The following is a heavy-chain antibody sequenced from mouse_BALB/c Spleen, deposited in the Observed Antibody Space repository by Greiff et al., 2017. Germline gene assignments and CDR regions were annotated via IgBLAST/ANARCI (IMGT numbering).Heavy chain of an antibody. D-gene: IGHD2-4*01. V-gene: IGHV8-12*01. CDR1: GFSLSTSGMG. Sequence: QVTLKVSGPGILQPSQTLSLTCSFSGFSLSTSGMGVSWIRQPSGKGLEWLAHIYWDDDKRYNPSLKSRLTISKDTSSNQVFLKITSVDTADTATYYCARRAGGYYDYALDYWGQGTTLTVSS. J-gene: IGHJ2*01. CDR3: ARRAGGYYDYALDY. CDR2: IYWDDDK.